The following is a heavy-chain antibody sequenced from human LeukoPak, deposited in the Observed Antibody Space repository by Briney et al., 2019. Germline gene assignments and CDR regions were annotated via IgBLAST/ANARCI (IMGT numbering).Heavy chain of an antibody. CDR2: IQYDGSNE. J-gene: IGHJ6*03. V-gene: IGHV3-30*02. D-gene: IGHD2-8*01. CDR1: GFTFSSYG. Sequence: GGSLRLSCAASGFTFSSYGMHWVRQAPGKVLEWVAYIQYDGSNEQYAHSVKGRFRISRDSSKNILYLQMNSLRAEDTAVYYCAKDRCSNGIGCYYYYMDVWGKGTTVTISS. CDR3: AKDRCSNGIGCYYYYMDV.